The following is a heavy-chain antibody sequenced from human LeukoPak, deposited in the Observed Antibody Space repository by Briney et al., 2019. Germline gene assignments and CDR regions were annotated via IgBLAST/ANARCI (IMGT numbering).Heavy chain of an antibody. J-gene: IGHJ4*02. CDR1: GDSISSSSYY. D-gene: IGHD6-19*01. CDR3: ARVYSSGKTPFDY. V-gene: IGHV4-39*01. CDR2: IYYSGST. Sequence: SETLSLTCTVSGDSISSSSYYWGWIRQPPGKGLEWIGSIYYSGSTYYNPSLKSRVTISVDTSKNQFSLKLSSVTAADTAVYYCARVYSSGKTPFDYWGQGTLVTVSS.